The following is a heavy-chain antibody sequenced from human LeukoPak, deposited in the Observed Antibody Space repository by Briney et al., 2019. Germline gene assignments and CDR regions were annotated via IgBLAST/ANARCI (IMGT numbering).Heavy chain of an antibody. Sequence: GGSLRLSCAASGFTFSSYSMNWVRQAPGKGLEGVSYISSSSSTIYYADSVKGRFTISRDNAKNSLYLQMDSLRAEDTAVYYCARVPYYDSSGPSLDDYWGQGTLVTVSS. CDR3: ARVPYYDSSGPSLDDY. CDR1: GFTFSSYS. D-gene: IGHD3-22*01. CDR2: ISSSSSTI. J-gene: IGHJ4*02. V-gene: IGHV3-48*01.